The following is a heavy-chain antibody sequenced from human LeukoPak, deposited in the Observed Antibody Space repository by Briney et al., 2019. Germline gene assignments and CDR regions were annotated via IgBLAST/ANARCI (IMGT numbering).Heavy chain of an antibody. V-gene: IGHV3-66*01. CDR3: ARVDIAVAATGAFDI. J-gene: IGHJ3*02. CDR2: IYSGGST. Sequence: GGSLRLSCAASGFTVSSNYMSWVRQAPGKGLEWVSVIYSGGSTYYADSVKCRFTISRDNSKNTLYLQMNSLRAEDTAVYYCARVDIAVAATGAFDIWGQGTMVTVSS. D-gene: IGHD6-19*01. CDR1: GFTVSSNY.